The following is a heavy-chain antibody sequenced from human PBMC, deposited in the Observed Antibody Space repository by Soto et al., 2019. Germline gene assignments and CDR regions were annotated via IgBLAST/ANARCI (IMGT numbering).Heavy chain of an antibody. V-gene: IGHV4-31*03. D-gene: IGHD4-4*01. Sequence: PSETLSLTCTVSGGSISSGGYYWSWIRQHPGKGLEWIGYIYYSGSTYYNPSLKSRVTISVDTSKNQFSLKLSSVTAADTAVYYCARLMTTVTRVRWFDPWGQGTLVTVSS. CDR2: IYYSGST. CDR3: ARLMTTVTRVRWFDP. J-gene: IGHJ5*02. CDR1: GGSISSGGYY.